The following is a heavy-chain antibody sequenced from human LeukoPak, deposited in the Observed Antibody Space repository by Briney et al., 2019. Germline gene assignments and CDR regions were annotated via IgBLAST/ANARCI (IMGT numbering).Heavy chain of an antibody. V-gene: IGHV4-4*07. D-gene: IGHD5-12*01. CDR1: GGSISSYY. CDR2: IYTSGST. CDR3: AREYSGYGAHLNFDY. J-gene: IGHJ4*02. Sequence: SETLSLTCTVSGGSISSYYWSWIRQPAGKGLEWIGRIYTSGSTNHNPSLKSRVTMSVDTSKNQFSLKLSSVTAADTAVYYCAREYSGYGAHLNFDYWGQGTLVTVSS.